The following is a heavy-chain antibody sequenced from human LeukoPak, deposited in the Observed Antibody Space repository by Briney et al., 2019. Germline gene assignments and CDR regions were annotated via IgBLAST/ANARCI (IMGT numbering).Heavy chain of an antibody. Sequence: PSETLSLTCAVSGYSISSGYYWGWIRQPPGKGLEWIGSIYHSGNTYYNPSLKSRVTISVDTSKNQFSLKLSSVTAADTAVYYCAREIAAAGTSPYYYYYMDVWGKGTTVAVSS. CDR1: GYSISSGYY. CDR3: AREIAAAGTSPYYYYYMDV. CDR2: IYHSGNT. V-gene: IGHV4-38-2*02. D-gene: IGHD6-13*01. J-gene: IGHJ6*03.